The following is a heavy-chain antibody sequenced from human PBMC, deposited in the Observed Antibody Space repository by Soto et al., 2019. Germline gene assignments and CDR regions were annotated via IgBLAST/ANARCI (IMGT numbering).Heavy chain of an antibody. CDR3: ARQIYDSDTGPNFQYHFDS. V-gene: IGHV5-10-1*01. CDR1: GYSFAVYW. CDR2: IDPSDSQT. Sequence: PGESLKISCKGSGYSFAVYWITWVRQKPGKGLEWMGRIDPSDSQTYYSPSFRGHVTISVTKSITTVFLQWSSLRASDTAMYYCARQIYDSDTGPNFQYHFDSWGQGTPVTVSS. J-gene: IGHJ4*02. D-gene: IGHD3-22*01.